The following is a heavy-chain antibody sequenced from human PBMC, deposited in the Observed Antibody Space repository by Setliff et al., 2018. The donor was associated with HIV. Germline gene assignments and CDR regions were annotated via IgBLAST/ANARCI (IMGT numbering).Heavy chain of an antibody. CDR2: IYYSGKT. D-gene: IGHD3-3*01. V-gene: IGHV4-39*01. CDR1: GGSMNSSSYY. J-gene: IGHJ5*02. Sequence: SETLSLTCTVSGGSMNSSSYYWGWIRQPPGKGLEWLGSIYYSGKTYDNPSLKSRVTLSVDTSKNQFSLKLNSVTAADTAVYYCSRSDFWVGYTALYNWFDPWGQGTQVTVSS. CDR3: SRSDFWVGYTALYNWFDP.